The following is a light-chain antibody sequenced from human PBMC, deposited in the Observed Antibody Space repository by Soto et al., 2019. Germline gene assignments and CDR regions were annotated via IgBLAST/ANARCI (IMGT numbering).Light chain of an antibody. CDR3: AAWDDSLNGDV. CDR1: SSNIGNNV. J-gene: IGLJ1*01. V-gene: IGLV1-36*01. Sequence: QSVLTQPPSVSEAPRQRVTISCSGSSSNIGNNVVNWFQQLPGKAPKLLIYYDDLLFSGVSDRFSGSKSGTSASLAISGLQSEDEADYYCAAWDDSLNGDVFGTGTKLTVL. CDR2: YDD.